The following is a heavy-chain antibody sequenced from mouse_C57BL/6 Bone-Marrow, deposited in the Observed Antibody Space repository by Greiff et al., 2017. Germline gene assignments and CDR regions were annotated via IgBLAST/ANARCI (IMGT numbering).Heavy chain of an antibody. J-gene: IGHJ2*01. Sequence: EVKLVESEGGLVQPGSSMKLSCTASGFTFSDYYMAWVRQVPEKGLEWVANINYDGSSTYYLDSLKSRFIISGDNAKNILYLQMSSLKSEDTATYYCTRDCYYFDYWCQGTTLTVSS. V-gene: IGHV5-16*01. CDR3: TRDCYYFDY. CDR2: INYDGSST. CDR1: GFTFSDYY.